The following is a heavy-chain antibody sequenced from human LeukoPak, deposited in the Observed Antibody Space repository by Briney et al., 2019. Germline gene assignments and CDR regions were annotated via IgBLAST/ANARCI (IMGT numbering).Heavy chain of an antibody. Sequence: GSLRLSCAASGFTFSSYSMNWVRQPPGKGLEWIGEINHSGSTNYNPSLKSRVTISADKSKNQFSLKLSSVTAADTAVYYCASGAPYSSGWYSDYWGQGTLVTVSS. CDR2: INHSGST. V-gene: IGHV4-34*01. J-gene: IGHJ4*02. D-gene: IGHD6-19*01. CDR3: ASGAPYSSGWYSDY. CDR1: GFTFSSYS.